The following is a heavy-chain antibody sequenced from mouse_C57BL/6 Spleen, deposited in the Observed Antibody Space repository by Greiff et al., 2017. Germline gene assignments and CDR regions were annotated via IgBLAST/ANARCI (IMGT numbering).Heavy chain of an antibody. D-gene: IGHD1-1*01. V-gene: IGHV1-69*01. J-gene: IGHJ4*01. Sequence: VQLQQPGAELVMPGASVKLSCKASGYTFTSYWMHWVKQRPGQGLEWIGEIDPSDSYTNYNQKFKGKSTLTVDKSSSTAYMQLSSLTSEDSAVXYCATSDYYGRAMDYWGQGTSVTVSS. CDR1: GYTFTSYW. CDR3: ATSDYYGRAMDY. CDR2: IDPSDSYT.